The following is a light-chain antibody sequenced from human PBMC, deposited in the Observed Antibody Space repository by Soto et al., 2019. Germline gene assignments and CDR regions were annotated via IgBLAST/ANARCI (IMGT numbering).Light chain of an antibody. CDR3: QQYVSVSLLT. CDR1: QSISNW. Sequence: DIQMTHSPSTLSASVGDRVTITCLASQSISNWLAWYQQKPGKAPKLLIYKASTLERGVPSRFSGSASGTEFTLTISSLQPDDFANYYCQQYVSVSLLTFGGGTKVDLK. CDR2: KAS. V-gene: IGKV1-5*03. J-gene: IGKJ4*01.